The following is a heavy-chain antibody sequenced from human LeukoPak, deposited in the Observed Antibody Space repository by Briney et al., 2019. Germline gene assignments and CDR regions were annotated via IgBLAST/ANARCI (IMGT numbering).Heavy chain of an antibody. CDR3: AREAVYDILTGPYFDY. J-gene: IGHJ4*02. D-gene: IGHD3-9*01. CDR2: IWYDGSNK. CDR1: GFTFSSYG. Sequence: GGSLRLSCAASGFTFSSYGMHWVRQAPGKGLEWVAVIWYDGSNKYYADSVKGRFTISRDNSKNTLYLQMNSLRAEDTAVYYCAREAVYDILTGPYFDYWGQGTLVTASS. V-gene: IGHV3-33*08.